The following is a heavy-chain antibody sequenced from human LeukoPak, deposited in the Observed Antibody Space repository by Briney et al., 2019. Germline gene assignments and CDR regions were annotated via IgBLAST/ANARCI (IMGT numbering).Heavy chain of an antibody. V-gene: IGHV3-33*01. CDR1: GFTFSRYA. Sequence: PGRSLRLSCAASGFTFSRYAMHWVRQAPGKGLEWVALIWYNGSKKYYADSVKGRFTISRGNSKNRLYLQMNSLRAEDTAIYYCAREFEGRAFDIWGQGTKVTVSS. CDR3: AREFEGRAFDI. J-gene: IGHJ3*02. D-gene: IGHD3-9*01. CDR2: IWYNGSKK.